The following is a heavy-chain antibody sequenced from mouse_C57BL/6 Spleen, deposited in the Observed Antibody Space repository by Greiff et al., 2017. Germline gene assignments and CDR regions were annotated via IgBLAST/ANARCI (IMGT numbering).Heavy chain of an antibody. V-gene: IGHV1-80*01. CDR2: IYPGDGDT. CDR1: GYAFSSYW. Sequence: QVQLQQSGAELVKPGASVKISCKASGYAFSSYWMNWVKQRPGKGLAWIGQIYPGDGDTNYNGKFKGKATLTADKSSSTAYMQLNSLTSEDSAVYFCARFYYGNYDYFDYWGQGTTLTVSS. D-gene: IGHD2-1*01. CDR3: ARFYYGNYDYFDY. J-gene: IGHJ2*01.